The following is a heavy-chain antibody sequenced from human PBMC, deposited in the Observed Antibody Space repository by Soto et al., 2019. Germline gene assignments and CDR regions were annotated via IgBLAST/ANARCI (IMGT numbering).Heavy chain of an antibody. J-gene: IGHJ6*02. Sequence: GGSLRLSCAASGFTFSSYGMHWVRQAPGKGLEWVAVISYDGSNKYYADSVKGRFTISRDNSKNTLYLQMNSLRAEDTAVYYCATQEPGIFGVPLRDYYYYGMDVWGQGTTVTVSS. CDR3: ATQEPGIFGVPLRDYYYYGMDV. V-gene: IGHV3-30*03. D-gene: IGHD3-3*01. CDR2: ISYDGSNK. CDR1: GFTFSSYG.